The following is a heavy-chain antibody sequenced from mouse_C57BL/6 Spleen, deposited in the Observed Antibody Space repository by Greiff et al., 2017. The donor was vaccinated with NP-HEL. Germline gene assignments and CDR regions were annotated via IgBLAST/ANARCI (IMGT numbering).Heavy chain of an antibody. V-gene: IGHV1-82*01. D-gene: IGHD2-3*01. J-gene: IGHJ2*01. CDR2: IYPGDGDT. CDR3: ARNYDGYYVPYFDY. CDR1: GYAFSSSW. Sequence: VQLQQSGPELVKPGASVKISCKASGYAFSSSWMNWVKQRPGKGLEWIGRIYPGDGDTNCNGKFKGKATLTADKSSSTAYMQLSSLTSEDSAVYFCARNYDGYYVPYFDYWGQGTTLTVSS.